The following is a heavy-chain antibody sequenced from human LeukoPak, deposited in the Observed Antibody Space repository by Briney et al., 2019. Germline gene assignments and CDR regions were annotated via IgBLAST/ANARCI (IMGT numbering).Heavy chain of an antibody. J-gene: IGHJ3*02. Sequence: GGSLRLSCAASEFTFSSYWMRWVRQAPGKGLEWVSSISGSSSYIYYADSVKGRFTIPRHNAKNSLYLQMNSLRAEDTAVYYCARVSAGVIGMKDVFDIWGQGTMVTVSS. D-gene: IGHD3-16*02. V-gene: IGHV3-21*01. CDR2: ISGSSSYI. CDR3: ARVSAGVIGMKDVFDI. CDR1: EFTFSSYW.